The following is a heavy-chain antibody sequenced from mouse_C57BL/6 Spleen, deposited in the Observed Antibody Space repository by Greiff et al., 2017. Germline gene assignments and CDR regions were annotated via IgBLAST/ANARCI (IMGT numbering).Heavy chain of an antibody. CDR1: GFTFSDYY. Sequence: EVKVVESGGGLVQPGGSLKLSCAASGFTFSDYYMYWVRQTPEKRLEWVAYISNGGGSTYYPDTVKGRFTISRDNAKNTLYLQMSRLKSEDTAMYYCARLELGRGFAYWGQGTLVTVSA. V-gene: IGHV5-12*01. CDR3: ARLELGRGFAY. J-gene: IGHJ3*01. D-gene: IGHD4-1*01. CDR2: ISNGGGST.